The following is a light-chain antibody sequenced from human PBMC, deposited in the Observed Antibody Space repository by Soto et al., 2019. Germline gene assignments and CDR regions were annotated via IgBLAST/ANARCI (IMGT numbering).Light chain of an antibody. CDR3: QHWTDYSWT. Sequence: DIPMTQSPSTLSASVGDRVTITCRARPSLNLWLAWYQPKTGKAPKLLIYKTSSLESGVPSRFSGSGSGTEFTLTISSLQPDDFATYYCQHWTDYSWTFGQGTKVEVK. J-gene: IGKJ1*01. CDR1: PSLNLW. CDR2: KTS. V-gene: IGKV1-5*03.